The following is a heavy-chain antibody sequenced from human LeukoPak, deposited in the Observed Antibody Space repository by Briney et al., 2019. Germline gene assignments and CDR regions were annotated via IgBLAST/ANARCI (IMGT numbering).Heavy chain of an antibody. Sequence: PSETLSLTCTVSGGSISSYYRSWIRQPPGKGLEWIGYIYYSGSTNYNPSLKSRVTISVDTSKNQFSLKLSSVTAADTAVYYCARISVAGTEGDYWGQGTLVTVSS. V-gene: IGHV4-59*01. CDR1: GGSISSYY. D-gene: IGHD6-19*01. CDR2: IYYSGST. J-gene: IGHJ4*02. CDR3: ARISVAGTEGDY.